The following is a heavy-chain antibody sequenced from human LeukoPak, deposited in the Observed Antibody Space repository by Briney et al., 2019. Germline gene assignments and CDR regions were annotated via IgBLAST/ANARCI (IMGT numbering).Heavy chain of an antibody. D-gene: IGHD4-11*01. CDR1: GFTFDDYA. CDR3: TTVGYLQDY. Sequence: PGGSLRLSCAASGFTFDDYAMHWVRQAPGKGLEWVSGISWNSGSIGYADSVKGRFTISRDNAKNSLYLQMNSLRAEDTALYYCTTVGYLQDYWGQGTLVTVSS. J-gene: IGHJ4*02. CDR2: ISWNSGSI. V-gene: IGHV3-9*01.